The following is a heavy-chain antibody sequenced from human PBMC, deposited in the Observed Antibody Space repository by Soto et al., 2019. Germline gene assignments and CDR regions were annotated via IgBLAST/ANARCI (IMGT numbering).Heavy chain of an antibody. CDR1: GGSISSGGYY. CDR3: ARVFRGYSYGYVHYYGMDV. J-gene: IGHJ6*02. D-gene: IGHD5-18*01. CDR2: IYYSGST. Sequence: VQLQESGPGLVKPSQTLSLTCTVSGGSISSGGYYWSWIRKHPGKGLEWIGYIYYSGSTYYTPSLKSVVTISVDTSKNQFSLKLSSVSDADTAVYYCARVFRGYSYGYVHYYGMDVWGQGTTVTVSS. V-gene: IGHV4-31*01.